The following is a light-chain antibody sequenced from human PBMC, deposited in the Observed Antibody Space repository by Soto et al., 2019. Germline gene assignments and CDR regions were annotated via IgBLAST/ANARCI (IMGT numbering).Light chain of an antibody. CDR1: RSNIGSNT. CDR2: SNN. CDR3: GPGDASLNSWV. Sequence: QSVLTQPPSASGTPGQRVTISCFGSRSNIGSNTVNWYQQLPGTAPKLDSYSNNKRPSGVPDRFSGSKSGTAASLVISDLETYEEGVYYCGPGDASLNSWVFGGGTKVTV. V-gene: IGLV1-44*01. J-gene: IGLJ3*02.